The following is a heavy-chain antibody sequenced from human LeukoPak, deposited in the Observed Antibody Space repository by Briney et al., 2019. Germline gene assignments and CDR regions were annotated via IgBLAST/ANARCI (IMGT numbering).Heavy chain of an antibody. V-gene: IGHV4-34*01. CDR2: INHSGST. Sequence: PSETLSLTCAVYGGSFSGYYWSWIRQPPGKGLEWIGEINHSGSTNYNPSLKSRVTISVDTSKNQFSLKLSSVTAADAAVYYCARMGRRAGSGSYYNPYYYYYMDVWGKGTTVTVSS. J-gene: IGHJ6*03. CDR3: ARMGRRAGSGSYYNPYYYYYMDV. D-gene: IGHD3-10*01. CDR1: GGSFSGYY.